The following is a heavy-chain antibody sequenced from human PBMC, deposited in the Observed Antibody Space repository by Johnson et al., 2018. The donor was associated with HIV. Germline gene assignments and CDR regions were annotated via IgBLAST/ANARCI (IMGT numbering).Heavy chain of an antibody. D-gene: IGHD2-21*02. J-gene: IGHJ3*02. CDR2: IYDGDAT. CDR3: ARASDSYCSADCYGDGFQI. Sequence: VHLVESGGKLIQPGGSLRLSCAASEFTVSSNYMSWVRQAPGKGLEWVSIIYDGDATYYADSVKGRFTISRDNAKNTLFLQMNSLRAEDTAVYYCARASDSYCSADCYGDGFQISDQGTKVIVSS. CDR1: EFTVSSNY. V-gene: IGHV3-53*01.